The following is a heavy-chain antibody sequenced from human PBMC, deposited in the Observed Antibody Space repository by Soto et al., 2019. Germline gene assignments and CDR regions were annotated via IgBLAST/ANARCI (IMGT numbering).Heavy chain of an antibody. CDR2: VSHDGKSG. V-gene: IGHV3-30*14. Sequence: QVQLVESGGGVVQPGRSLRLSCAASGFTFSSYAMHWVRRAPGKGLAWVAAVSHDGKSGFYADSVSGRFTVSRYNSNNLVYLQMDRLRPEHTALFYCARLDKFNCGWSWGQGTAVTVSS. D-gene: IGHD6-19*01. CDR1: GFTFSSYA. J-gene: IGHJ4*02. CDR3: ARLDKFNCGWS.